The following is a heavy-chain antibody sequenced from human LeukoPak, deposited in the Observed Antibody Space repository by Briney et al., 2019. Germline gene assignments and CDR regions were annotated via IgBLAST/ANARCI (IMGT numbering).Heavy chain of an antibody. V-gene: IGHV4-39*07. D-gene: IGHD6-13*01. CDR2: IYYSGST. Sequence: SETLSLTCTVSGGSISSSSYYWGWIRQPPGKGLEWIGSIYYSGSTYYNPSLKSRVTISVDTSKNQFSLKLSSVTAADTAVYYCARDQRAAGTYLYYYYYMDVWGKGTTVTVSS. CDR3: ARDQRAAGTYLYYYYYMDV. J-gene: IGHJ6*03. CDR1: GGSISSSSYY.